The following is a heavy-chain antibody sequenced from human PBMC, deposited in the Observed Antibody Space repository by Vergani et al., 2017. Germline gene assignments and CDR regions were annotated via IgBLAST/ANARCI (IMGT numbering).Heavy chain of an antibody. CDR3: ARGYCSSNSCSEAYYYYMDV. CDR1: GYIFSGYY. CDR2: INPNSGGT. V-gene: IGHV1-2*02. J-gene: IGHJ6*03. Sequence: QVQLVQSGAEVKKPGASVKVSCKASGYIFSGYYIHWVRQAPGQGLEWMAWINPNSGGTNYAQKFQGRVTMTRDTSISTAYMELSRLISDDTAVYYCARGYCSSNSCSEAYYYYMDVWGKGTTVTVSS. D-gene: IGHD2-2*01.